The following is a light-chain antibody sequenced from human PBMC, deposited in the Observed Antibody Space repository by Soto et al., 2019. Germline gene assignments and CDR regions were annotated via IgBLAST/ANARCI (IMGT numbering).Light chain of an antibody. CDR1: SRDIGTSNL. Sequence: QSVLTQPASVSGSPGQSITISCTGTSRDIGTSNLVSWYQQYPGKAPKLMIYEVTKRPSGISYRFSGSKSGNTASLTISGLQPEDEADYDCYSFTSISTSLFVFGTGTKVTVL. CDR2: EVT. J-gene: IGLJ1*01. V-gene: IGLV2-23*02. CDR3: YSFTSISTSLFV.